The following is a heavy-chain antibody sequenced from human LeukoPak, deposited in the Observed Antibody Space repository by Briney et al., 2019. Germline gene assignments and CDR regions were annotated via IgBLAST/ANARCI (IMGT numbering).Heavy chain of an antibody. CDR2: IYYSAST. CDR3: ARGVPEYYDFWSGYFYYFDY. D-gene: IGHD3-3*01. CDR1: GGSISSYY. Sequence: PSETLSLTCTVTGGSISSYYCSLIRHPPCHVLHWIGYIYYSASTNYNPSLKSRVTISVDTSKNQFSLKLTSVTAADTAVYYCARGVPEYYDFWSGYFYYFDYWGQGTLVTVSS. J-gene: IGHJ4*02. V-gene: IGHV4-59*01.